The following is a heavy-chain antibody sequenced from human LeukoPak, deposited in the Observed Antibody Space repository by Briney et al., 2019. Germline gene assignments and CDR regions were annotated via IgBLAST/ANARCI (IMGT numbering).Heavy chain of an antibody. D-gene: IGHD6-13*01. CDR1: GDSISAYY. V-gene: IGHV4-59*01. J-gene: IGHJ4*02. CDR2: IYYSGST. Sequence: SETLSRTCTVSGDSISAYYWSWIRQPPGKGLEWIGYIYYSGSTNYNPSLKSRVTISVDTSKNQFSLKLSSVTAADTAVYYCARGGASSNWGQGTLVTVSS. CDR3: ARGGASSN.